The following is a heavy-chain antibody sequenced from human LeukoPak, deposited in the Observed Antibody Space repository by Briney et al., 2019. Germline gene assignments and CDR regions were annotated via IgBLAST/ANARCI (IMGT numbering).Heavy chain of an antibody. V-gene: IGHV3-7*03. CDR1: GFTFNSYW. D-gene: IGHD6-13*01. CDR3: ARDSPTAAAFDY. Sequence: PGGSLRLSCAASGFTFNSYWMSWVLQAPGKGLEWVANIKQDGNEKYYVDSVKGRFTISRDNAKNSLYLQMNSLRAEDTAVYYRARDSPTAAAFDYWGQGTLVTVSS. J-gene: IGHJ4*02. CDR2: IKQDGNEK.